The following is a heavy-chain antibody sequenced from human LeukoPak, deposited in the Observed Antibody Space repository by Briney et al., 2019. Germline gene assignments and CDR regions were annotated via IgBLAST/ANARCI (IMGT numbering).Heavy chain of an antibody. V-gene: IGHV4-59*11. CDR1: GGSISSHY. CDR2: ISNSGST. J-gene: IGHJ6*03. CDR3: GRDALVGYFSYYYMDV. D-gene: IGHD2-15*01. Sequence: SETLSLTCTVSGGSISSHYWTWIRQSPVKGLEWIGDISNSGSTSYNPSLKSRVTLSIDTSKNQFSLELSSVAAADTAVYYCGRDALVGYFSYYYMDVWGKGTTVTVSS.